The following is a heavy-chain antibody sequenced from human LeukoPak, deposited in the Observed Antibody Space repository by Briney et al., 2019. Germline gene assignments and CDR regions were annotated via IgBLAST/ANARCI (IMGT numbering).Heavy chain of an antibody. CDR2: ISGSGGST. J-gene: IGHJ4*02. Sequence: GGSLRLSCAASGFTVSSNYMSWVRQAPGKGLEWVSVISGSGGSTYYADSVKGRFTISRDNSKNTLFLQMNSLRAEDTAIYYCAKGSGSIAVDNLCVYWGQGTLVTVSS. D-gene: IGHD6-19*01. CDR1: GFTVSSNY. CDR3: AKGSGSIAVDNLCVY. V-gene: IGHV3-23*01.